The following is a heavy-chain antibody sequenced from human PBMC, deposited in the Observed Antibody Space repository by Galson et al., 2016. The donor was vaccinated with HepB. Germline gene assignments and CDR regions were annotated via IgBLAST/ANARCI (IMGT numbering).Heavy chain of an antibody. V-gene: IGHV3-30*04. CDR3: ARGAGTVMTVIYFDY. J-gene: IGHJ4*02. Sequence: SLRLSCAASGFTLNIYTMYWVRQAPGKGLEWVAVISYDGKKEYIEDSLKGRFTISRDNSKSTVYLQMNSLRTEDTAVYYCARGAGTVMTVIYFDYWGQGAPVTVSS. CDR1: GFTLNIYT. D-gene: IGHD2-21*02. CDR2: ISYDGKKE.